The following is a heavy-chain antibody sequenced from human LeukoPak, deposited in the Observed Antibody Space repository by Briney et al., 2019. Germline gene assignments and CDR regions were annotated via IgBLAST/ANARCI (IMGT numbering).Heavy chain of an antibody. CDR3: ARGLEAAGTDY. J-gene: IGHJ4*02. CDR2: IDNDGSGT. V-gene: IGHV3-74*01. D-gene: IGHD6-13*01. CDR1: GFSFNRHW. Sequence: GGSLRLSCAASGFSFNRHWTHWVRQAPGKGPVWVSRIDNDGSGTGYADSVKGRFTISRDNAKNTLYLQMSSLRVEDTAVYYCARGLEAAGTDYWGQGTLVTVSS.